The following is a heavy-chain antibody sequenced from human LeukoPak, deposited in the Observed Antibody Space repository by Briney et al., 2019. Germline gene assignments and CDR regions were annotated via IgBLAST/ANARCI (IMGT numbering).Heavy chain of an antibody. Sequence: GGSLRLSCAASGFTFSSYGMHWVRQAPGKGLEWVAVISYDGSNKYYADSVKGRFTISRDNSKNTLYLQMNSLRAEDTAVYYCAKEDRGYSYGSGDGWGQGTLVTVSS. J-gene: IGHJ4*02. CDR1: GFTFSSYG. CDR3: AKEDRGYSYGSGDG. V-gene: IGHV3-30*18. D-gene: IGHD5-18*01. CDR2: ISYDGSNK.